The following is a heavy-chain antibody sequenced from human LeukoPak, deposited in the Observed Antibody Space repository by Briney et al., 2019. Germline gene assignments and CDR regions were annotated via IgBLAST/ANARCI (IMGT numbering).Heavy chain of an antibody. D-gene: IGHD4-11*01. CDR1: GGSISSYY. V-gene: IGHV4-59*12. CDR2: IYYSGST. Sequence: PSETLSLTCTVSGGSISSYYWSWIRQPPGKGLEWIGYIYYSGSTNYNPPLKSRVTISVDRSKNQFSLKLSSVTAADTAVYYCARGTVTTWGGFDPWGQGTLVTVSS. CDR3: ARGTVTTWGGFDP. J-gene: IGHJ5*02.